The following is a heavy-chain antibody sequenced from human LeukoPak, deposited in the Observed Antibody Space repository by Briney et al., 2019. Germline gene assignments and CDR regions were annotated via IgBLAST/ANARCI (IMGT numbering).Heavy chain of an antibody. CDR2: ISSSSSYI. CDR1: GLTFSSYS. J-gene: IGHJ4*02. CDR3: ASTPEYDFWSGYYPFDY. Sequence: GGSLRLSCAASGLTFSSYSMNWVRQAPGKGLEWVSSISSSSSYIYYADSVKGRFTISRDNAKNSLYLQMNSLRAEDTAVYYCASTPEYDFWSGYYPFDYWGQGTLVTVSS. V-gene: IGHV3-21*01. D-gene: IGHD3-3*01.